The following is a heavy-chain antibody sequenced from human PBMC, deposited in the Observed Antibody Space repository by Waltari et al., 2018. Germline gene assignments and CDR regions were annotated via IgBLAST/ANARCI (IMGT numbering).Heavy chain of an antibody. CDR1: GGTFSSYA. J-gene: IGHJ4*02. CDR3: ARDPDQVDTAMASDY. CDR2: ISPIFGTA. Sequence: QVQLVQSGAEVKKPGSSVKVSCKASGGTFSSYAISWVRQAPGQGLEWMGGISPIFGTANYAQKFQGRVTSTADESTSTAYMELSSLRSEDTAVYYCARDPDQVDTAMASDYWGQGTLVTVSS. V-gene: IGHV1-69*01. D-gene: IGHD5-18*01.